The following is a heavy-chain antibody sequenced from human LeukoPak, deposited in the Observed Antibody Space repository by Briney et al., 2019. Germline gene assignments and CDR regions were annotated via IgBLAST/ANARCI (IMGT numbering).Heavy chain of an antibody. V-gene: IGHV3-7*05. CDR3: AREYYSDSSGSDY. CDR2: KNQDGSEK. D-gene: IGHD3-22*01. CDR1: GFLFSSYW. Sequence: GGTERLFCGACGFLFSSYWISWARQARGRAREWGANKNQDGSEKYSVDSVKGRFTMSRDNAKNSLYLQMSSLRAEDTTVYYCAREYYSDSSGSDYWGQGTLVTVSS. J-gene: IGHJ4*02.